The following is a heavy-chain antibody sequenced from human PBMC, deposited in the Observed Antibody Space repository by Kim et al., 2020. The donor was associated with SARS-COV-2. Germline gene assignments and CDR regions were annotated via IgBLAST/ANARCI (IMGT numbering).Heavy chain of an antibody. Sequence: NPSLKSRVTISVDTSKNQVSLKLSSVTAADTAVYYCASTNSSSPYYFDYWGQGTLVTVSS. J-gene: IGHJ4*02. V-gene: IGHV4-31*02. CDR3: ASTNSSSPYYFDY. D-gene: IGHD6-6*01.